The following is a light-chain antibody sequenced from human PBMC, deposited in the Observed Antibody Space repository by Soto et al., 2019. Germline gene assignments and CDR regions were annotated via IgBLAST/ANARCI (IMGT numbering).Light chain of an antibody. CDR2: AAS. CDR3: QQLHGYPIT. Sequence: DFQMTQSPSTLSASVGDRVTITCRASQNIRSRLAWFQQKPGKAPKLLIYAASNFQSGVPSRFSGSGSGTHFTLTISSLQPEDFATYYCQQLHGYPITFGQGTRLEIK. CDR1: QNIRSR. J-gene: IGKJ5*01. V-gene: IGKV1-5*01.